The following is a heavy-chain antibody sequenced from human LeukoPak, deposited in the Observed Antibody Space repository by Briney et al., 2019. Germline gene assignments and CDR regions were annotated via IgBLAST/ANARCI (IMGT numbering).Heavy chain of an antibody. CDR3: TRDLGGGSSFYYFYYMDV. CDR2: ISPHNGNT. V-gene: IGHV1-18*01. CDR1: GYTFTSYG. Sequence: ASAKVSCKASGYTFTSYGITWVRQAPGQGLEWMGWISPHNGNTNYAQKFQGRATLTTDTSTSTAYMELRSLRSDDTAVYYCTRDLGGGSSFYYFYYMDVWGKGTTVTVSS. D-gene: IGHD1-26*01. J-gene: IGHJ6*03.